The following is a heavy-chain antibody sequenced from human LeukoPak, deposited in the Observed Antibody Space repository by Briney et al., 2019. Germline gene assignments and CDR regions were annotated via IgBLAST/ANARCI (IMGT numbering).Heavy chain of an antibody. V-gene: IGHV4-38-2*02. CDR1: GYSISSGYY. CDR2: VYHSGST. Sequence: SETLSLTCSVSGYSISSGYYWGWIRQPPGKGLELIGTVYHSGSTYCNPSLKSRVTISVDTSKNQFSLKLSSATAADTAVYYCARDRSGPFLFDYWGQGTLVTVSS. CDR3: ARDRSGPFLFDY. J-gene: IGHJ4*02.